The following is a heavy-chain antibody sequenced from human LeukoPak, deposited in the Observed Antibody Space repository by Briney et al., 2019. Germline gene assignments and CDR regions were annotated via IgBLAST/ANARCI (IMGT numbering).Heavy chain of an antibody. CDR3: ARALSGGSLLLFDY. J-gene: IGHJ4*02. CDR2: IIPIFGTA. Sequence: GASVKVSCKASGGTFSSYAISWVRQAPGQGLEWMGGIIPIFGTANYAQKFQGRVTITADESTSTACMELSSLRSEDTAVYYCARALSGGSLLLFDYWGQGTLVTVSS. V-gene: IGHV1-69*13. CDR1: GGTFSSYA. D-gene: IGHD2-15*01.